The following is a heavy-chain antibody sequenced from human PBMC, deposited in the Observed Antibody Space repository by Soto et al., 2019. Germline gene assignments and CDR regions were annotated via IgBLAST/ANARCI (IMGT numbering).Heavy chain of an antibody. CDR2: IYYSGST. J-gene: IGHJ4*02. Sequence: PSETLSLTCTVSGGSISSGGYYWSWIRQHPGKGLEWIGYIYYSGSTYYNPSLKSRVTISVDTSKNQFSLKLSSVTAADTAVYYCAVNGPGYVYFDYWGQGTLVTVS. D-gene: IGHD5-12*01. CDR3: AVNGPGYVYFDY. V-gene: IGHV4-31*03. CDR1: GGSISSGGYY.